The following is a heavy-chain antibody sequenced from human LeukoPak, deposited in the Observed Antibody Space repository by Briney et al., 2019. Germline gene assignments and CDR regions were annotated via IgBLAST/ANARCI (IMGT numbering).Heavy chain of an antibody. Sequence: ASVKVSCKASGYTFTSYGISWVRQAPGQGLEWMGWISAYNGNTNSAQKLQGRVTMTTDTSTSTAYMELRSLRSDDTAVYYCARVGGGDIVVVPAALTRMFDYWGQGTLVTVSS. CDR2: ISAYNGNT. CDR3: ARVGGGDIVVVPAALTRMFDY. CDR1: GYTFTSYG. V-gene: IGHV1-18*01. D-gene: IGHD2-2*01. J-gene: IGHJ4*02.